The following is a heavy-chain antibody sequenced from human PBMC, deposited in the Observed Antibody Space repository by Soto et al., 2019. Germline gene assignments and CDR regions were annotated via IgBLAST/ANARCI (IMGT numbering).Heavy chain of an antibody. CDR2: IWYDGSNK. D-gene: IGHD6-19*01. CDR3: ASAHYTYSSGWWTFDY. J-gene: IGHJ4*02. CDR1: GFTFSSYG. Sequence: PGGSLRLSCAASGFTFSSYGMHWVRQAPGKGLEWVAVIWYDGSNKYYADSVKGRFTISRDNSKNTLYLQMNSLRAEDTAVYYCASAHYTYSSGWWTFDYWGQGTLVTVSS. V-gene: IGHV3-33*01.